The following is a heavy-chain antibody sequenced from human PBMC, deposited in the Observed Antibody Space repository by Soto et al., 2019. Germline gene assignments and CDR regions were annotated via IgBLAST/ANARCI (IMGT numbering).Heavy chain of an antibody. D-gene: IGHD1-26*01. J-gene: IGHJ4*02. Sequence: QLQLQESGPGLVKPSEALSLTCTVSGGSISSSSSNYWGWIRQSPGKGLEWIGSIYYSGSTYYNPSPKGRVTISVDTSKSQFSLKLSSVTAAETSVYYCARRKGGNFDYWGLGTLVTVSS. CDR1: GGSISSSSSNY. CDR3: ARRKGGNFDY. V-gene: IGHV4-39*01. CDR2: IYYSGST.